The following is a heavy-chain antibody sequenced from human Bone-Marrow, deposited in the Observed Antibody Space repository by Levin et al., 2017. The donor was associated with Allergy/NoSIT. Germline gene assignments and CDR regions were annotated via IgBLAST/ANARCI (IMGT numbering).Heavy chain of an antibody. J-gene: IGHJ5*02. CDR2: ISYDGSNK. CDR3: ASGPLDAYYYDSSGSNWFDP. Sequence: PGGSLRLSCAASGFTFSSYAMHWVRQAPGKGLEWVAVISYDGSNKYYADSVKGRFTISRDNSKNTLYLQMNSLRAEDTDVYYCASGPLDAYYYDSSGSNWFDPWGQGTLVTVSS. D-gene: IGHD3-22*01. CDR1: GFTFSSYA. V-gene: IGHV3-30-3*01.